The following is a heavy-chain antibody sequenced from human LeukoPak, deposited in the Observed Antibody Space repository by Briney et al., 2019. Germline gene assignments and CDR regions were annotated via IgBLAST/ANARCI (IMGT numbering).Heavy chain of an antibody. CDR3: AKDKGSSSWLLDY. CDR1: GFTFGSYA. J-gene: IGHJ4*02. V-gene: IGHV3-23*01. CDR2: ISGSGGST. Sequence: GGSLRLSCAASGFTFGSYAMSWVRQAPGKGLEWVSAISGSGGSTYYADSVKGRFTISRDNSKNTLYLQMNSLRAEDTAVYYCAKDKGSSSWLLDYWGQGTLVTVSS. D-gene: IGHD6-13*01.